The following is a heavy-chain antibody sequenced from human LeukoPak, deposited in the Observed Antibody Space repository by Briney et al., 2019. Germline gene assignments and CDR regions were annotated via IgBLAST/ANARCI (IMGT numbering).Heavy chain of an antibody. CDR3: WWGCSSWTPFCVY. V-gene: IGHV3-23*01. CDR2: ISGSGGST. CDR1: GFTFSSYA. Sequence: GGSLRLSCAASGFTFSSYAMSWVRQAPGKGLEWVSAISGSGGSTYYADSVKDRFTTSRDNSKNTLYLQMNSLRAEDTAVYYCWWGCSSWTPFCVYWGRGTLVSVS. J-gene: IGHJ4*02. D-gene: IGHD6-13*01.